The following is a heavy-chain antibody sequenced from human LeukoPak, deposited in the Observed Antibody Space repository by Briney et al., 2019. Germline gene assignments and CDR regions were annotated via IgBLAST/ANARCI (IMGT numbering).Heavy chain of an antibody. D-gene: IGHD6-13*01. CDR3: ARSIAPGIAASGPFDY. V-gene: IGHV2-70*01. J-gene: IGHJ4*02. CDR2: IACSVDE. Sequence: SGPTLGNPRQTLTLTCSFSGLSCSPSAMGVSWIRLPPGKALEWLALIACSVDEYYTTSRKTRLTISKVTFKNQVVLTMTNLDPVDTATYLCARSIAPGIAASGPFDYWGQGTLVTVSS. CDR1: GLSCSPSAMG.